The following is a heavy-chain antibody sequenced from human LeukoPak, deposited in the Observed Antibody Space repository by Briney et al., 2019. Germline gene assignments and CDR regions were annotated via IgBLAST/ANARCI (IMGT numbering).Heavy chain of an antibody. D-gene: IGHD3-10*01. CDR2: ISGSGGST. Sequence: GGSLRLSCAASGFTFSSSAMSWARQAPGKGLEWVSAISGSGGSTYYADSVKGRFTISRGNSKNTLYLQMNSLRAEDTAIYYCATKTGSGTSYSPFDFWGQGTLVTVSS. CDR1: GFTFSSSA. V-gene: IGHV3-23*01. CDR3: ATKTGSGTSYSPFDF. J-gene: IGHJ4*02.